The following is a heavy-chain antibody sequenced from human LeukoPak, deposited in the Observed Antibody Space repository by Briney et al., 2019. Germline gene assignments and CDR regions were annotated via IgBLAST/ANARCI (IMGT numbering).Heavy chain of an antibody. D-gene: IGHD2-2*02. CDR1: GFTFSGYS. J-gene: IGHJ4*02. Sequence: GGSLRLSCAASGFTFSGYSMNWVRQAPGKGLEWVSSISSSSSYIYYADSVKGRFTISRDNAKNSLYLQMNSLRAEDTAVYYCAREYCSSTSCYTPDYWGQGTLVTVSS. CDR3: AREYCSSTSCYTPDY. CDR2: ISSSSSYI. V-gene: IGHV3-21*01.